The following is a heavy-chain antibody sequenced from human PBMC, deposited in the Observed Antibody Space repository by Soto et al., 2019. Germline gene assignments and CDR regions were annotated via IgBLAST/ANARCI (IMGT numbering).Heavy chain of an antibody. Sequence: GASVKVSCKASGFAFTSSAVQWVQQARGQRLEWIGWIVVGSGNTNYAQKFQERVTITRDMSTSTAYMELSSLRSEDTAVYYCAAASRGIAAAGTVAFDIWGQGTMVTVSS. CDR1: GFAFTSSA. CDR3: AAASRGIAAAGTVAFDI. J-gene: IGHJ3*02. CDR2: IVVGSGNT. D-gene: IGHD6-13*01. V-gene: IGHV1-58*01.